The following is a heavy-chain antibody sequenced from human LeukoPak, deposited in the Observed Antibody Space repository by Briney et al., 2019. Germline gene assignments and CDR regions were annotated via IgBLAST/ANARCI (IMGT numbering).Heavy chain of an antibody. CDR2: IYYNGST. Sequence: PSETLSLTCTVSGGSISSSSYYWGWIRQPPGKGLEWIGSIYYNGSTYYNPSLKSRVTISVDTSKNQFSLKLSSVTAADTAVYYCAKGIRGYSYGHFDYWGQGTLVTVSS. V-gene: IGHV4-39*01. CDR1: GGSISSSSYY. D-gene: IGHD5-18*01. J-gene: IGHJ4*02. CDR3: AKGIRGYSYGHFDY.